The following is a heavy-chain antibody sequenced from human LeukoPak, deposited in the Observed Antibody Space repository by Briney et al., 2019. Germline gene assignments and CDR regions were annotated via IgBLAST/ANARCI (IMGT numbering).Heavy chain of an antibody. J-gene: IGHJ4*02. V-gene: IGHV4-61*02. D-gene: IGHD1-1*01. CDR1: GDSISSASYS. CDR2: VYFSGST. CDR3: ARVADYDWTFYFDY. Sequence: SETLSLTCTVSGDSISSASYSWTWIRQSAGKGLEWLGRVYFSGSTDYNPSLRSRLTISVDTSKNQFSLQLRPVTAADTAAYYCARVADYDWTFYFDYWGRGTLVTVSS.